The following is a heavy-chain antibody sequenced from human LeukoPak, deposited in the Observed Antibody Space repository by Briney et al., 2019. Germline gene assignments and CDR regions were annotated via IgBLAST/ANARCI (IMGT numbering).Heavy chain of an antibody. J-gene: IGHJ6*03. D-gene: IGHD3-9*01. CDR2: ISWNSGSI. Sequence: PGGSLRLSCAASGFTFDDYAMHWVRQAPGKGLEWVSGISWNSGSIGYADSVKGRFTISRDSAKNSLYLQMNSLRAEDTALYYCAKGSRTRYFDWLLSIDYYYYYYMDVWGKGTTVTVSS. CDR3: AKGSRTRYFDWLLSIDYYYYYYMDV. CDR1: GFTFDDYA. V-gene: IGHV3-9*01.